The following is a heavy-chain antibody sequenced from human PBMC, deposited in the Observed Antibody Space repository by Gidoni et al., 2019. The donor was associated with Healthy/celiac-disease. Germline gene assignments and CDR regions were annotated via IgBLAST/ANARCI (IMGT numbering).Heavy chain of an antibody. CDR2: INPNRGGT. D-gene: IGHD6-19*01. Sequence: QVQLVQSGAEVKKPGASVKVSCKASGYTFTGYSMHWVRQAPGQGLEWMGWINPNRGGTNYAQKFQGRVTMTRDTSISTAYMELSRLRSDDTAVYYCARDCIAVAGTLGYYYYGMDVWGQGTTVTVSS. J-gene: IGHJ6*02. CDR1: GYTFTGYS. CDR3: ARDCIAVAGTLGYYYYGMDV. V-gene: IGHV1-2*02.